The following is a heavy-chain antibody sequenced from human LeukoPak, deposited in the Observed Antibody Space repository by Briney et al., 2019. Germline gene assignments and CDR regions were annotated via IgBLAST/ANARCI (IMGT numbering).Heavy chain of an antibody. J-gene: IGHJ4*02. V-gene: IGHV4-39*01. D-gene: IGHD2-15*01. CDR2: IYYSGST. CDR3: TSVSKTVVPATIDY. Sequence: SETLSLTCTVSGGSISSSSYYWVWIRQPPGKGLVWIGSIYYSGSTYYNPSVKSRVTISVDTYKTQFSLKLRSVTAADTAVYYCTSVSKTVVPATIDYWGQGTQVTVSS. CDR1: GGSISSSSYY.